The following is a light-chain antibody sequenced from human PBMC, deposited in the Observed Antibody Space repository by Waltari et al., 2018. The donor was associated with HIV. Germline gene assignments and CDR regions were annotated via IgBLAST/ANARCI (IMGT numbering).Light chain of an antibody. Sequence: QSALTQPRSVSGSPGQSVTISCTGTSSDVGGYNSVSRYQQHPGKAPKLMIYDVSKRPSGVPDRFSGSKSGNTASLTISGLQAEDEADYYCCSYAGSYTFVVFGGGTKLTVL. V-gene: IGLV2-11*01. CDR2: DVS. CDR1: SSDVGGYNS. J-gene: IGLJ2*01. CDR3: CSYAGSYTFVV.